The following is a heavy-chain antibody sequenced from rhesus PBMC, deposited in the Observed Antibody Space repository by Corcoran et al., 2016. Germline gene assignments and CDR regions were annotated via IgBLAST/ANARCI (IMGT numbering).Heavy chain of an antibody. CDR3: AKGCGSWKFDY. CDR1: GYSFTSSW. CDR2: IYPGDSDT. Sequence: EVQLVQSGAEVKRPGESLRISCKTSGYSFTSSWISWVRKMPGKGLACMGSIYPGDSDTRYNPSFQGHVTISADKSISTTYLQWSSLKASDTATYYCAKGCGSWKFDYWGQGVLVTVSS. J-gene: IGHJ4*01. V-gene: IGHV5S1*01. D-gene: IGHD6-25*01.